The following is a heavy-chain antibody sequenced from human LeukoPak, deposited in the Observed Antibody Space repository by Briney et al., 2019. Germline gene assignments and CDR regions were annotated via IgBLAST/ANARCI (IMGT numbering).Heavy chain of an antibody. V-gene: IGHV4-59*01. CDR3: ARGVYIAAAQYGY. J-gene: IGHJ4*02. CDR2: IYYSGTT. Sequence: SETLSLTCTVSGGSISSYYWSWIRQPPGKGLEWIGYIYYSGTTNYNPSLKSRATISVDTSKNLFSLKLSSVTAADTAVYYCARGVYIAAAQYGYWGQGTLVTVSS. D-gene: IGHD6-13*01. CDR1: GGSISSYY.